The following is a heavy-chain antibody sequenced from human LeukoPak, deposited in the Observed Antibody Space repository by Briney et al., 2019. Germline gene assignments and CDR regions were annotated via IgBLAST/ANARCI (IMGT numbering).Heavy chain of an antibody. CDR3: ARGSSICSGGSCYSRVYYYYGMDV. Sequence: PSETLSLTCAVYGGSFSGYYWSRIRQPPGKGLEWIGEINHSGSTNYNPSLKSRATISVDTSKNQFSLQLSSVTAADTAVYYCARGSSICSGGSCYSRVYYYYGMDVWGQGTTVTVSS. D-gene: IGHD2-15*01. CDR2: INHSGST. CDR1: GGSFSGYY. J-gene: IGHJ6*02. V-gene: IGHV4-34*01.